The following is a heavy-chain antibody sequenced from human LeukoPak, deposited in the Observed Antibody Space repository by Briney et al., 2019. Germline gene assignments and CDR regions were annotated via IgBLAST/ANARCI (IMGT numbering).Heavy chain of an antibody. CDR2: IYYSGST. V-gene: IGHV4-30-4*08. CDR1: GGSISSGDYY. D-gene: IGHD1-26*01. Sequence: SETLSLTCTVSGGSISSGDYYWSWIRRPPGKGLEWIGYIYYSGSTYYNPSLKSRVTISVDTSKNQFSLKLSSVTAADTAVYYCARVAWELLGAFDIWGQGTMVTVSS. J-gene: IGHJ3*02. CDR3: ARVAWELLGAFDI.